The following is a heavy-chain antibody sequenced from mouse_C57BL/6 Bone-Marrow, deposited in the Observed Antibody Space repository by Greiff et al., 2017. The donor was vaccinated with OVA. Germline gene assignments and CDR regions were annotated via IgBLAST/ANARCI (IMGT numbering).Heavy chain of an antibody. CDR1: GFTFSSYA. D-gene: IGHD2-4*01. Sequence: EVQLVESGGGLVKPGGSLKLSCAASGFTFSSYAMSWVRQTPEKRLEWVATISDGGSYTYYPDNVKGRFTISRDNAKNNLYLQMSHLKSEDTAMYDCARGDYDYDEAWFAYWGQGTLVTVSA. CDR2: ISDGGSYT. J-gene: IGHJ3*01. CDR3: ARGDYDYDEAWFAY. V-gene: IGHV5-4*01.